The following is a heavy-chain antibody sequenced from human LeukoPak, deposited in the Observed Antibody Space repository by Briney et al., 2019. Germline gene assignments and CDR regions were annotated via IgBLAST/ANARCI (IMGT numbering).Heavy chain of an antibody. CDR3: ASQQLGVYYYYYYMDV. CDR1: GGSISSSSYY. D-gene: IGHD6-13*01. J-gene: IGHJ6*03. V-gene: IGHV4-39*01. Sequence: MSSETLSLTCTVSGGSISSSSYYWGWIRQPPGKGLEWIGSIYYSGSTYYNPSLKSRVTISVDTSKNQFSLKLSSVTAADTAVYYCASQQLGVYYYYYYMDVWGKGTTVTISS. CDR2: IYYSGST.